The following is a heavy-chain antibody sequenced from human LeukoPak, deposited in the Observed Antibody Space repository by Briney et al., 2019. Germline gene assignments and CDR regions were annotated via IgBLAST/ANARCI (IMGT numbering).Heavy chain of an antibody. J-gene: IGHJ4*02. V-gene: IGHV3-48*01. Sequence: SGGSLRLSCAASGFTFSSYSMNWVRQAPGKGLEWVSYISSSSSTIYYADSVKGRFTISRDNAKNSLYLQMNSLRAEDTAVYYYARVWDSSGSYSSGYWGQGTLVTVSS. CDR3: ARVWDSSGSYSSGY. D-gene: IGHD1-26*01. CDR2: ISSSSSTI. CDR1: GFTFSSYS.